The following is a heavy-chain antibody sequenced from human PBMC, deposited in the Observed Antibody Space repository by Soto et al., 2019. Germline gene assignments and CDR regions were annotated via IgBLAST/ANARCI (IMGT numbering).Heavy chain of an antibody. V-gene: IGHV3-23*01. Sequence: GGSLRLSCAASGFIFTNYAMNWVRQAPGKGLEWVSLIGGPGNSAYYAASVQGRFTISRDNSKNTLSLQMSSLTADDTAIYYCVREGRGSFDFWGRGTMVTVSS. D-gene: IGHD5-12*01. J-gene: IGHJ3*01. CDR2: IGGPGNSA. CDR3: VREGRGSFDF. CDR1: GFIFTNYA.